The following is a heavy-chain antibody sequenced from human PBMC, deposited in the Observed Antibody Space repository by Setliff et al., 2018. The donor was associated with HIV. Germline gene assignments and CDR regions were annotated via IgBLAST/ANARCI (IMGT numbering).Heavy chain of an antibody. CDR2: IYYSGST. D-gene: IGHD3-10*01. CDR3: ATSPAGEILGSRPFYFDY. V-gene: IGHV4-39*07. Sequence: PSETLSLTCTVSGDSTSSSSSYWGWIRQPRGKGREWIGSIYYSGSTYYSPSLKSRVTISEDTSKNQFSLKMRSVTAADTAVYYCATSPAGEILGSRPFYFDYWGQGTLVTVSS. J-gene: IGHJ4*02. CDR1: GDSTSSSSSY.